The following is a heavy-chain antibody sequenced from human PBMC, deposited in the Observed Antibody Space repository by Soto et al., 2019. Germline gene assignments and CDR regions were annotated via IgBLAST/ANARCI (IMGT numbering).Heavy chain of an antibody. CDR1: GFTFSSYG. V-gene: IGHV3-33*01. Sequence: QVQLVESGGGVVQPGRSLRLSCAASGFTFSSYGMHWVRQAPGKGLEWVAVIWYDGSNKYYADSVKGRFTISRDNSKNTLYLQMNSLRGEDTAVYYCAAIGYYYGSGSPTDYWGQGTLVTVSS. CDR2: IWYDGSNK. D-gene: IGHD3-10*01. J-gene: IGHJ4*02. CDR3: AAIGYYYGSGSPTDY.